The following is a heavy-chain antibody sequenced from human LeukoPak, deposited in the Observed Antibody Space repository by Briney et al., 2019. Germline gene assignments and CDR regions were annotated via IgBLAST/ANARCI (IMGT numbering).Heavy chain of an antibody. CDR2: IDHSGNT. CDR1: GGSFSGYY. J-gene: IGHJ4*02. CDR3: ARSVAGVDY. V-gene: IGHV4-34*10. D-gene: IGHD6-19*01. Sequence: SETLSLTCAVYGGSFSGYYWSWIRQPPGQGLEWIGEIDHSGNTNYDPSLKSRVTMSIDTSKSQFSLKLTSVTAADTAVYYCARSVAGVDYWGQGTLVTVSS.